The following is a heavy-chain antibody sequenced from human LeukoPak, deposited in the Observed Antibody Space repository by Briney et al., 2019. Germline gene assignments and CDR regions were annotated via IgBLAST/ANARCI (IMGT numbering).Heavy chain of an antibody. CDR3: TTDPSSYYDSSGYYSGVSVDY. Sequence: GGSLRLSCAASGFTFSSYAMHWVRQAPGKGLEWVAVISYDGSNKYYADSVKGRFTISRDNSKNTLYLQMNSLRAEDTAVYYCTTDPSSYYDSSGYYSGVSVDYWGQGTLVTVSS. J-gene: IGHJ4*02. CDR2: ISYDGSNK. D-gene: IGHD3-22*01. CDR1: GFTFSSYA. V-gene: IGHV3-30-3*01.